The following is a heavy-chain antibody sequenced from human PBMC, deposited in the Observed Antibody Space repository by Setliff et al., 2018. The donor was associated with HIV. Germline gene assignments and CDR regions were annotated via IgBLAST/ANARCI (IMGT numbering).Heavy chain of an antibody. CDR3: ARGHCSGTNCYGVDYYGMDV. Sequence: PSEILSLTCTVSGGSISSANYYWSWLRQPPGKGLEWIGFIYYNGNAYYYNPCLKSRTTMSVDKSKNQFSVKLTSVTAADTAVYYCARGHCSGTNCYGVDYYGMDVWGQGTTVTVSS. CDR2: IYYNGNAY. J-gene: IGHJ6*02. V-gene: IGHV4-30-4*08. D-gene: IGHD2-2*01. CDR1: GGSISSANYY.